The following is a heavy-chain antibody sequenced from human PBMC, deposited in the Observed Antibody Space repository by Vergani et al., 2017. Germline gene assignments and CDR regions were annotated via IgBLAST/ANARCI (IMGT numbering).Heavy chain of an antibody. CDR3: ARDWQPYSTRVRMGTYFDY. V-gene: IGHV3-64D*06. Sequence: EVQLVESGGGLVQPGGSLRLSCSASGFTFSSYAMHWVRQAPGKGLEYVSAISSNGGSTYYADSVKGRFTISRDNSKNTLYLQMSSLRAEDTAVYYCARDWQPYSTRVRMGTYFDYWGQGTLVTVSS. CDR1: GFTFSSYA. D-gene: IGHD6-13*01. CDR2: ISSNGGST. J-gene: IGHJ4*02.